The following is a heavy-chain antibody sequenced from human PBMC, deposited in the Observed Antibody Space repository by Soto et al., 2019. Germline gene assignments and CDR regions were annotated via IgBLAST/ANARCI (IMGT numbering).Heavy chain of an antibody. Sequence: PSETLSLTCTVSGGSISSGDYYWSWIRQPPGKGLEWIGYIYYSGSTYYNPSLKSRVTISVDTSKNQFSLKLSSVTAADTAVYYCARRNTIYDTAAFDIWGQGTMVT. D-gene: IGHD3-9*01. CDR1: GGSISSGDYY. V-gene: IGHV4-30-4*01. J-gene: IGHJ3*02. CDR3: ARRNTIYDTAAFDI. CDR2: IYYSGST.